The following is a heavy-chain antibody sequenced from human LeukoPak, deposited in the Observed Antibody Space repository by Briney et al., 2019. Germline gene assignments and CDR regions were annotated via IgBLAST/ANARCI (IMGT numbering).Heavy chain of an antibody. J-gene: IGHJ5*02. CDR2: ISGSGGST. Sequence: GGSLRLSCAASGFTFSSYAMSWVRQAPGKGLEWVSAISGSGGSTYYADSVRDRFAISRDNSKSTLYLQMNSLRAEDTAVYYCARDGGYGHNWFDPWGQGTLVTVSS. CDR3: ARDGGYGHNWFDP. V-gene: IGHV3-23*01. CDR1: GFTFSSYA. D-gene: IGHD1-26*01.